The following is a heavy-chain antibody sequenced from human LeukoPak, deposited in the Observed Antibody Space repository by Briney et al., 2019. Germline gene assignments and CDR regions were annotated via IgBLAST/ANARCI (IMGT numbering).Heavy chain of an antibody. CDR1: GASFNSDDQY. D-gene: IGHD3-22*01. CDR3: SRGLDSRKLGY. V-gene: IGHV4-31*03. CDR2: IHPSGML. J-gene: IGHJ4*02. Sequence: SETLSLTCTVSGASFNSDDQYWNWIRQSPGKGREWIGSIHPSGMLYNNPSLESRVTMSRDTSKNRFSLNLNSVTAADTAVYFCSRGLDSRKLGYWGQGILVTVSS.